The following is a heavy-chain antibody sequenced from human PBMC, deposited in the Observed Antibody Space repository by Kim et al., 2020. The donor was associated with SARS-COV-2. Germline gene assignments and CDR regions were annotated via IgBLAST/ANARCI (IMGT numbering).Heavy chain of an antibody. J-gene: IGHJ5*02. CDR1: GGSFSGYY. CDR2: INHSGST. D-gene: IGHD3-10*01. CDR3: ASYADYGSGSYYKNHVFDP. V-gene: IGHV4-34*01. Sequence: SETLSLTCAVYGGSFSGYYWSWIRQPPGKGLEWIGEINHSGSTNYNPSLKSRVTISVDTSKNQFSLKLSSVTAADTAVYYCASYADYGSGSYYKNHVFDPWGQGTLVTVSS.